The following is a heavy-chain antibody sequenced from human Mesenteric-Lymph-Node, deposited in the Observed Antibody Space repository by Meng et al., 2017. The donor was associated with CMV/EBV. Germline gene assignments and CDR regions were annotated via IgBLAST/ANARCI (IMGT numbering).Heavy chain of an antibody. CDR3: ARNRDKLGRALYY. CDR1: GGSISSSYYY. J-gene: IGHJ4*02. V-gene: IGHV4-39*07. D-gene: IGHD3-10*01. Sequence: SGGSISSSYYYWGWIRQPPGKGLEWIGSIYYSGSTYYNPSLKSRVTISVDTSKNQISLKLSSVTAADTAVYFCARNRDKLGRALYYWGQGVLVTVSS. CDR2: IYYSGST.